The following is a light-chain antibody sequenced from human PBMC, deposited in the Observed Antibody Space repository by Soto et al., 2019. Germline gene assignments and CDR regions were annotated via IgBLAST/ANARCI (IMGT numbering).Light chain of an antibody. Sequence: DIRMTQSPSSLSASVGDGVTITCRASQSISSHLNWYQQKPGKAPNLLMYTASNLQSGVPSRFSGSGSGTDFTLTISSLQPEDFATYYCQQSYSTPISFGQGTRLEIK. J-gene: IGKJ5*01. CDR3: QQSYSTPIS. CDR2: TAS. V-gene: IGKV1-39*01. CDR1: QSISSH.